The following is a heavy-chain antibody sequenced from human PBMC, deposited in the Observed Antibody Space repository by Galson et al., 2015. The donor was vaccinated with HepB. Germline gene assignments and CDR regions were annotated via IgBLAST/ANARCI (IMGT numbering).Heavy chain of an antibody. D-gene: IGHD3-10*01. Sequence: SLRLSCAASGFTFSDYYMSWIRQAPGKGLEWVSYISSSSSYTNYADSVKGRFTISRDNAKNSLYLQKNSLRAEDTAVYYCARIEALSVLLWFGEFLVAFDIWGQGTMVTVSS. CDR2: ISSSSSYT. V-gene: IGHV3-11*06. CDR3: ARIEALSVLLWFGEFLVAFDI. CDR1: GFTFSDYY. J-gene: IGHJ3*02.